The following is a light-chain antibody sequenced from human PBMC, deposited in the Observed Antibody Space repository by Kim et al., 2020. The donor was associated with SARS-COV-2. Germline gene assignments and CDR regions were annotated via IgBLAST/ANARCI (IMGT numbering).Light chain of an antibody. V-gene: IGLV3-21*04. CDR1: NIGSKS. J-gene: IGLJ2*01. CDR2: YDS. CDR3: QVWDSSSDHPV. Sequence: APGKTARINCGGNNIGSKSVHWYQQKPGQAPGLVIYYDSDRPSGSPERFSGSNSGNTAALTISRVEAGDEADYYCQVWDSSSDHPVFGGGTQLTVL.